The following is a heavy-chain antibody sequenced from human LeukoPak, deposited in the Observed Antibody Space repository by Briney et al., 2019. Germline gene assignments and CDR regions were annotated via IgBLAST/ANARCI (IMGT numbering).Heavy chain of an antibody. CDR1: GGSISSYY. D-gene: IGHD2-2*01. CDR3: ARHGIVVVPAIVDY. J-gene: IGHJ4*02. Sequence: SETLSLTCTVSGGSISSYYWSWIRQPPGKGLEWIGYIYYSGSTNYNPSLKSRVTISVDTSKNQFSLKLSSVAAADTAVYYCARHGIVVVPAIVDYWGQGTLVTVSS. CDR2: IYYSGST. V-gene: IGHV4-59*08.